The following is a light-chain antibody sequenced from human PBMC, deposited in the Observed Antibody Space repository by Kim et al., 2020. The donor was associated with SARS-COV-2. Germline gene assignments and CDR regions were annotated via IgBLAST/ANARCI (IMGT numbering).Light chain of an antibody. J-gene: IGLJ3*02. CDR2: SNN. Sequence: GQRVTISCSGSSSNIGSNTVNWYQQLPGTAPNFLIYSNNQRPSGVPDRFSGSKSGTSASLAISGLQSEDEADYYCATWDGSLNGWVFGGGTQLTVL. V-gene: IGLV1-44*01. CDR1: SSNIGSNT. CDR3: ATWDGSLNGWV.